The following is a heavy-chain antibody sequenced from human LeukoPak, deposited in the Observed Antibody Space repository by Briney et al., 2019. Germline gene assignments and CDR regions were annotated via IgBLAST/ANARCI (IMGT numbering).Heavy chain of an antibody. CDR3: ARDPGIGWFDP. J-gene: IGHJ5*02. CDR1: GDSISNYY. CDR2: IFTSGFT. Sequence: PSGTLSLTCTVSGDSISNYYWSWIRQPAGKGLELIGRIFTSGFTTYDPSLKSRVSMSVDTSKNQFSLKLSSVTAADTAVYYCARDPGIGWFDPWGQGTLVTVSS. D-gene: IGHD3-10*01. V-gene: IGHV4-4*07.